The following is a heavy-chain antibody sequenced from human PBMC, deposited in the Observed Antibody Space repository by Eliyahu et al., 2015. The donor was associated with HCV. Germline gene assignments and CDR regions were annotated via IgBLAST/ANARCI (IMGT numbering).Heavy chain of an antibody. J-gene: IGHJ6*02. D-gene: IGHD3-3*01. Sequence: QVQLQESGPGLVKPSETLSLTCTASGGSIXSXYWSWIRQPPGKGLEWIGYIYYSGSTNYNPSLKSRVTISVDTSKNQFSLKLSSVTAADTAVYYCARVAGYDFWSEGDYYGMDVWGQGTTVTVSS. CDR3: ARVAGYDFWSEGDYYGMDV. CDR2: IYYSGST. V-gene: IGHV4-59*01. CDR1: GGSIXSXY.